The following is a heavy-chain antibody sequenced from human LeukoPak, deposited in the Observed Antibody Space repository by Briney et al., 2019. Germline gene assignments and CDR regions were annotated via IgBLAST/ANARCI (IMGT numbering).Heavy chain of an antibody. CDR1: GFTFSSYA. J-gene: IGHJ4*02. V-gene: IGHV3-23*01. D-gene: IGHD5-18*01. CDR2: ISGSGGST. CDR3: AKDPLRGYSYGYEDDY. Sequence: GGSLRLSCAASGFTFSSYAMSWVRQAPGKGLEWVSAISGSGGSTYYADSVRGRFTISRDNSKNTLYLQMNSLRAEDTAVYYCAKDPLRGYSYGYEDDYWGQGTLVTVSS.